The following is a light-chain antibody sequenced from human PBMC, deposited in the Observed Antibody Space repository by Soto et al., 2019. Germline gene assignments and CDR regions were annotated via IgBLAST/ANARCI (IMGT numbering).Light chain of an antibody. CDR1: QGVDSG. CDR3: QQYNKYPLT. CDR2: DAS. J-gene: IGKJ4*01. V-gene: IGKV1D-13*01. Sequence: AVQLTQSPSTLSASVGDRLTITCRASQGVDSGLARYHQKPGKAPNLLIYDASSLQSGVPSRFSGSGSGTDFTLTISSLQPEDFATYYCQQYNKYPLTFGGGTKWIS.